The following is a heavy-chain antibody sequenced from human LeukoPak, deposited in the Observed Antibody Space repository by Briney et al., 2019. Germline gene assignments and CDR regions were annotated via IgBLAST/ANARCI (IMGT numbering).Heavy chain of an antibody. D-gene: IGHD1-14*01. CDR1: GFTFTTYG. CDR2: LSGRSNSI. CDR3: ARERRSGNLDY. J-gene: IGHJ4*02. V-gene: IGHV3-48*04. Sequence: PGGSLRLSCAASGFTFTTYGMNWVRQAPGKGLEWVSYLSGRSNSIYYADSVKGRFTISRDNAKNSLYLQMNSLRAEDTAVYYCARERRSGNLDYWGQGTLVTVSS.